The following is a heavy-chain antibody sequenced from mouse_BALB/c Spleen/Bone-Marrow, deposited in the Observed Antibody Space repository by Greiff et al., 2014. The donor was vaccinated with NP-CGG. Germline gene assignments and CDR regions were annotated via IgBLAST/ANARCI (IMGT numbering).Heavy chain of an antibody. V-gene: IGHV1S29*02. Sequence: VQLQQSGPELVKPGASVKISCKASGYTFTDYNMHWVKQSHGKSLEWIGYIYPYNGGTGYNQKFKSKATLTVDNSSSTAYMELRSLTSEDSAVYYCARSYGNWYFDVWGAGTPVTVSS. CDR2: IYPYNGGT. CDR1: GYTFTDYN. CDR3: ARSYGNWYFDV. D-gene: IGHD2-10*02. J-gene: IGHJ1*01.